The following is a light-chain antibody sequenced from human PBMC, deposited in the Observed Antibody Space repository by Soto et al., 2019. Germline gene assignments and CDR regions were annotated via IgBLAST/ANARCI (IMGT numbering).Light chain of an antibody. J-gene: IGKJ2*01. CDR1: KSVSSY. Sequence: EILLTQFPATLALSPGERATLSCMASKSVSSYFAWYQQKPGQAPRLLIYDISNRATGIPARFIGSGSGTGFTLTISSLEPEDSAVDYCQQRNAWPRNLVGQGNKLEI. CDR2: DIS. V-gene: IGKV3-11*01. CDR3: QQRNAWPRNL.